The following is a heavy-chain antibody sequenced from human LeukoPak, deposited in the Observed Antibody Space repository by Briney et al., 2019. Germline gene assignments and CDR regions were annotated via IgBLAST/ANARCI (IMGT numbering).Heavy chain of an antibody. CDR3: AGDGGYYDTPDAFDI. J-gene: IGHJ3*02. V-gene: IGHV4-61*01. CDR1: GGSVSSGSYY. CDR2: IYYSGST. D-gene: IGHD3-22*01. Sequence: SETLSLTCTVSGGSVSSGSYYWSWIRQPPGKGLEWIGYIYYSGSTNYNPSLKSRVTISVDTSKNQFSLKLSSVTAADTAVYYCAGDGGYYDTPDAFDIWGQGTMVTVSS.